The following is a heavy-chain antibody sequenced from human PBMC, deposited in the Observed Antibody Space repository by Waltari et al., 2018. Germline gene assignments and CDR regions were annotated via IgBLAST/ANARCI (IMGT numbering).Heavy chain of an antibody. J-gene: IGHJ6*03. CDR1: GFTFSNAW. Sequence: EVQLVESGGGLVKPGGSLRLSCAASGFTFSNAWMSWVRQAPGMGLEWVGRIKSKTDGGTTDYAAPVKGRFTISRDDSKNTLYLQMNSLKTEDTAVYYCTTETTGTTPYYYYYMDVWGKGTTVTVSS. CDR2: IKSKTDGGTT. CDR3: TTETTGTTPYYYYYMDV. V-gene: IGHV3-15*01. D-gene: IGHD1-1*01.